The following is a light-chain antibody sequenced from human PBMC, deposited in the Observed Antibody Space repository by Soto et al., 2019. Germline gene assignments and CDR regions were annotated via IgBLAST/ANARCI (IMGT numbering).Light chain of an antibody. CDR3: QQYGSSGT. CDR2: GAS. V-gene: IGKV3-15*01. Sequence: EIVMTQSPATLSVSPGERVTLSCRASQSVSSNLAWYQQKVGQAPRLLIYGASTRATGIPARFSGSGSGTDFTLTISRLEPEDFAVYYCQQYGSSGTFGQGTKVDIK. CDR1: QSVSSN. J-gene: IGKJ1*01.